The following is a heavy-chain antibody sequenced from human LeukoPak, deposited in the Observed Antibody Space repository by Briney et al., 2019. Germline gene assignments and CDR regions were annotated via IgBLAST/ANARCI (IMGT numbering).Heavy chain of an antibody. CDR1: GYTFTGYY. Sequence: ASVKVSCKASGYTFTGYYRDWVRQAPGQGLEWMGWINPNSGGTNYAQKFQGRVTMTRDTSISTAYMELSRLRSDDTAVYYCARGRIAAAGHFYVAFDIWGQGTMVTVSS. V-gene: IGHV1-2*02. D-gene: IGHD6-13*01. J-gene: IGHJ3*02. CDR3: ARGRIAAAGHFYVAFDI. CDR2: INPNSGGT.